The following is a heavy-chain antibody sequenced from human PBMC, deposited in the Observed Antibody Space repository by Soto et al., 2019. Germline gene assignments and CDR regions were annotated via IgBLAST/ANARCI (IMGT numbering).Heavy chain of an antibody. CDR3: ARHGGTGDRAYYFDY. CDR1: GGSISSYY. J-gene: IGHJ4*02. V-gene: IGHV4-59*08. D-gene: IGHD7-27*01. Sequence: SETLSLTCTVSGGSISSYYWSWIRQPPGKGLEWIGYIYYSGSTNYNPSLKSRVTISVNTSKNQFSLKLSSVTAADTAVYYCARHGGTGDRAYYFDYWGQGTLVTVSS. CDR2: IYYSGST.